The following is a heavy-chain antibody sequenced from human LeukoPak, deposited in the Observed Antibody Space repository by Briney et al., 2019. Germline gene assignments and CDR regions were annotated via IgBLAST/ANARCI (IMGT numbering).Heavy chain of an antibody. CDR1: GFTFSSYA. D-gene: IGHD4-17*01. V-gene: IGHV3-7*03. Sequence: GGSLRLSCAASGFTFSSYAMSWVRQAPGKGLEWVANIKQDGSEKYYVDSVKGRFTISRDSAKNSLYLQMNSLRAEDTALYYCAKDTDYGDNGPFDYWGQGTLVTVSS. CDR3: AKDTDYGDNGPFDY. J-gene: IGHJ4*02. CDR2: IKQDGSEK.